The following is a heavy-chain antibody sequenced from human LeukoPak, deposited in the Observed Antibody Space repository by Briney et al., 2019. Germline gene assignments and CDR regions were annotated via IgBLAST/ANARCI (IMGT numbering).Heavy chain of an antibody. J-gene: IGHJ3*02. CDR2: IYYRGST. D-gene: IGHD3-9*01. V-gene: IGHV4-59*01. CDR1: GGSISSYY. CDR3: ARGRLRYSDWPFGGAFDI. Sequence: PSETLSLTCTVSGGSISSYYWSWIRQPPGKGLEWIGYIYYRGSTYYNPSLKSRVTISVDTSKNQFSLKLSSVTAADTAVFYCARGRLRYSDWPFGGAFDIWGQGTMVTVST.